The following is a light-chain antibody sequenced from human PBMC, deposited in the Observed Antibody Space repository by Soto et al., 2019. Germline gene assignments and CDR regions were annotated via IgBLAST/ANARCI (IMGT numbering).Light chain of an antibody. CDR2: GAS. CDR3: QQYRSWPRT. CDR1: QSVDIN. J-gene: IGKJ1*01. V-gene: IGKV3-15*01. Sequence: EIVLTHSPATLSVSPGERVTLSFRASQSVDINLAWYQQKPGQAPRLLIYGASTRATDMPGRFSGRGAGAEFTLTISSLQSEDFAVYYCQQYRSWPRTFGQGTKVDNK.